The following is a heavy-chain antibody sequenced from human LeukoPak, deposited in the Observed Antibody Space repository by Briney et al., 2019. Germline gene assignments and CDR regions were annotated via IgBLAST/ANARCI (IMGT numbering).Heavy chain of an antibody. Sequence: PGGSLRLSCAASGFTFSSYGMHWVRQASGKGLEWVAFIRYDGSNKYYADSVKGRFTISRDNSKNTLYLQMNSLRAEDTAVYYCAKNYYGSGSSYMDVWGKGTTATISS. CDR3: AKNYYGSGSSYMDV. CDR2: IRYDGSNK. V-gene: IGHV3-30*02. D-gene: IGHD3-10*01. CDR1: GFTFSSYG. J-gene: IGHJ6*03.